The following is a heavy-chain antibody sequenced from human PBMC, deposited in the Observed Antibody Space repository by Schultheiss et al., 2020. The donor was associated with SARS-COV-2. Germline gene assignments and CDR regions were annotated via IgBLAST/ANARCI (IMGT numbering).Heavy chain of an antibody. J-gene: IGHJ4*02. Sequence: SETLSLTCTVSGGSISSYYWSWIRQPPGKGLEWIGYIYYSGSTNYNPSLKSRVTISVDTSKNQFSLKLSSVTAADTAVYYCAREENLGYCNIDSCSTVDSWGQGTLVTVSS. D-gene: IGHD2-2*01. CDR1: GGSISSYY. CDR3: AREENLGYCNIDSCSTVDS. CDR2: IYYSGST. V-gene: IGHV4-59*01.